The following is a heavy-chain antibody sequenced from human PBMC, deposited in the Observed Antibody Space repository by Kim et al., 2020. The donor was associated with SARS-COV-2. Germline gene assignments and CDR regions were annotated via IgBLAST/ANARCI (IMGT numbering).Heavy chain of an antibody. CDR3: ATETHPAGGSGSYYNYGMDV. CDR1: GFTFSNYD. D-gene: IGHD3-10*01. Sequence: GGSLRLSCAASGFTFSNYDMSWVRQAPGKGLEWVSAISGSGSTTYYADSVKGRFTISRDNSKNTLYLQMNSLRAEDTAVYYCATETHPAGGSGSYYNYGMDVWGQGTTVTVSS. CDR2: ISGSGSTT. V-gene: IGHV3-23*01. J-gene: IGHJ6*02.